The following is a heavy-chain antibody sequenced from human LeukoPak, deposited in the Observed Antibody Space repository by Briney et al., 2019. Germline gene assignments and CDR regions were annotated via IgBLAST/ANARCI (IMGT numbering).Heavy chain of an antibody. CDR1: GGSFSGYY. J-gene: IGHJ5*02. Sequence: SETLSLTCAVYGGSFSGYYWSWIRQPPGKGLVWIGEINHSGSTNYNPSLKSRVTISVDTSKNQFSLKLSSVTAADTAVYYCARVYSNYVGWFDPWGQGTLVTVSS. CDR3: ARVYSNYVGWFDP. CDR2: INHSGST. D-gene: IGHD4-11*01. V-gene: IGHV4-34*01.